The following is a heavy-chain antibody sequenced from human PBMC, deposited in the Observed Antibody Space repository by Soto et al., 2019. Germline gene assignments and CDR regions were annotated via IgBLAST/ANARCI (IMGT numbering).Heavy chain of an antibody. Sequence: EVQLLESGGALVQPGGSLRLSCAASGFTFSSYAMSWVRQAPGKVLEWVSSISASGDSTHNADSVKGRFAISRDNSKNTLDLQLNSLTADDTAVYYCAKGGLYNSSWYEGYWGQGTLVTVSS. CDR2: ISASGDST. CDR3: AKGGLYNSSWYEGY. V-gene: IGHV3-23*01. CDR1: GFTFSSYA. J-gene: IGHJ4*02. D-gene: IGHD6-13*01.